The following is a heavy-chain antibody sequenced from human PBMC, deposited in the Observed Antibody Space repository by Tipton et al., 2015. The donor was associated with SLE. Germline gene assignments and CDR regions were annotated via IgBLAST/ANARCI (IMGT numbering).Heavy chain of an antibody. CDR2: IKQDGSEK. V-gene: IGHV3-7*01. Sequence: SLRLSCAASGFTFSSYWMSWVRQAPGKGLEWVANIKQDGSEKYYVDSVKGRFTISRDNSKNTLYLQMNSLRAEDTAVYYCARARGYCSSTSCYNHYYYMDVWGKGTTVTVSS. D-gene: IGHD2-2*02. J-gene: IGHJ6*03. CDR1: GFTFSSYW. CDR3: ARARGYCSSTSCYNHYYYMDV.